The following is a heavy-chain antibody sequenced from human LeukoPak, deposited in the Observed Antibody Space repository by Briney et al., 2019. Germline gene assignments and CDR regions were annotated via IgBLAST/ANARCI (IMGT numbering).Heavy chain of an antibody. Sequence: SETLSLTCTVSGGSISSSNYYWGWIRQPPGKGLEWIGSIYYSGSTYYNPSLKSRVTISVDTSKNQFSLKLSSVTAADTAVYYCARAWVGSSHFYFYYYMDVWGKGTTVTVSS. CDR2: IYYSGST. J-gene: IGHJ6*03. D-gene: IGHD6-13*01. CDR3: ARAWVGSSHFYFYYYMDV. CDR1: GGSISSSNYY. V-gene: IGHV4-39*07.